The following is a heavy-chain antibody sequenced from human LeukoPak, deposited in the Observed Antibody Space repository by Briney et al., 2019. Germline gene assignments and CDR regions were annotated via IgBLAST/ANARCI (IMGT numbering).Heavy chain of an antibody. CDR1: GGSISSCY. Sequence: SETLSLTCTVSGGSISSCYWSWIRQPPGKGLEWIGYIYYSGSTNYNPSLKSRVTISVDTSKNQFSLKLSSVTAADTAVYYCARGATVTSYDAFDIWGQGTMVTVSS. CDR2: IYYSGST. CDR3: ARGATVTSYDAFDI. D-gene: IGHD4-17*01. V-gene: IGHV4-59*01. J-gene: IGHJ3*02.